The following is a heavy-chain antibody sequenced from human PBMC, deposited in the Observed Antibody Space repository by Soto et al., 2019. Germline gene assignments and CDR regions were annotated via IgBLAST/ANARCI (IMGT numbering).Heavy chain of an antibody. J-gene: IGHJ4*02. CDR3: TSPYGSGSNSDY. V-gene: IGHV3-23*01. Sequence: HPGGSLRLSCAASGFTFSSYAMSWVRQAPGKGLEWVSAISGSGGSTYYADSVKGRFTISRDDSKNTAYLQMNSLETEDTAVYYCTSPYGSGSNSDYRGRRTLVTVSS. CDR2: ISGSGGST. CDR1: GFTFSSYA. D-gene: IGHD3-10*01.